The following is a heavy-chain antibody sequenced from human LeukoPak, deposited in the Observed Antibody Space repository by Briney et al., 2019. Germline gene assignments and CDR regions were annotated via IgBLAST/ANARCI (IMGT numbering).Heavy chain of an antibody. CDR1: GYTFTGYY. Sequence: GASVKVSCKASGYTFTGYYINWVRQAPGQGLEWMGWISAYNGNTNYAQKLQGRVTMTTDTSTSTAYMELRSLRSDDTAVYYCARVGVMTTVPEMGYWGQGTLVTVSS. J-gene: IGHJ4*02. D-gene: IGHD4-11*01. V-gene: IGHV1-18*04. CDR3: ARVGVMTTVPEMGY. CDR2: ISAYNGNT.